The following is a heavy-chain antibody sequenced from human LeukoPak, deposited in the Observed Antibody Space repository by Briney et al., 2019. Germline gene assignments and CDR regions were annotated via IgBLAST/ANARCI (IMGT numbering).Heavy chain of an antibody. CDR1: GGTFSSYA. V-gene: IGHV1-69*13. CDR2: IIPIFGTA. Sequence: SVKVSCKASGGTFSSYAISWVRQAPGQGLEWMGGIIPIFGTANYAQKFQGRVTITADESTSTAYMELSSLRSEDTAVYYCAAGEGSGWFYYYYGMDVWGQGTTVTVSS. J-gene: IGHJ6*02. D-gene: IGHD6-19*01. CDR3: AAGEGSGWFYYYYGMDV.